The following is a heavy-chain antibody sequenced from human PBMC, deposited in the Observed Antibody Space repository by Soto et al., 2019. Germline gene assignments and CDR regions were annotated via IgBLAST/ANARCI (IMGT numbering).Heavy chain of an antibody. CDR3: AVGGNYLSMDV. D-gene: IGHD4-4*01. Sequence: QVQLVQSGAEVKKPGASVKVSCNASGYTFTSYYMHWVRLAPGQGLEWMGIINPEGGGTSYAQQFQGRVIMTRDTSTSTVYMEMSSLRSEDTAVYYCAVGGNYLSMDVWGQGTTVTVSS. CDR1: GYTFTSYY. V-gene: IGHV1-46*01. J-gene: IGHJ6*02. CDR2: INPEGGGT.